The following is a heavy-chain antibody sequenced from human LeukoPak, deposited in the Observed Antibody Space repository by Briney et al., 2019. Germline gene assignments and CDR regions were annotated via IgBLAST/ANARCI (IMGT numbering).Heavy chain of an antibody. CDR3: VTTRQLAVVPSFDP. Sequence: PSETLSLTCTVSGGSISSSSSYWGWIRQPPGKGLEWIGNILYSGSTYYNPSLKSRVTMSVDTSNNQFSLNLSSVTAADTAVYYCVTTRQLAVVPSFDPWGQGTLVTVSS. D-gene: IGHD2-2*01. V-gene: IGHV4-39*01. CDR1: GGSISSSSSY. CDR2: ILYSGST. J-gene: IGHJ5*02.